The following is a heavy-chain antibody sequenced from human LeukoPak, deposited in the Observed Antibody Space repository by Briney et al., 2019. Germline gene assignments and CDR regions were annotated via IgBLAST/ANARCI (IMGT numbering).Heavy chain of an antibody. Sequence: PGGSLRLSCAASGFTFSSYAMHWVRQAPGKGLEYVSAISSNGGSTYYANSVKGRFTISRDNSKNTLYLQMGSLRAEDMAVYYCARHSSGWYGYYFDYWGQGTLVTVSS. CDR3: ARHSSGWYGYYFDY. CDR2: ISSNGGST. J-gene: IGHJ4*02. CDR1: GFTFSSYA. V-gene: IGHV3-64*01. D-gene: IGHD6-19*01.